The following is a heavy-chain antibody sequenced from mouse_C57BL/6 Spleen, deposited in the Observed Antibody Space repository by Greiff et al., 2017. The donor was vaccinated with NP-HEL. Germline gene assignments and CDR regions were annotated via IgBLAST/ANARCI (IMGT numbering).Heavy chain of an antibody. V-gene: IGHV1-18*01. J-gene: IGHJ4*01. CDR2: INPNNGGT. D-gene: IGHD1-1*01. Sequence: EVQLQQSGPELVKPGASVKIPCKASGYTFTDYNMDWVKQSHGKSLEWIGDINPNNGGTIYNQKFKGKATLTVDKSSSTAYMELRSLTSEDTAVYYCARSGYFYYGSSYEAMDYWGQGTSVTVSS. CDR3: ARSGYFYYGSSYEAMDY. CDR1: GYTFTDYN.